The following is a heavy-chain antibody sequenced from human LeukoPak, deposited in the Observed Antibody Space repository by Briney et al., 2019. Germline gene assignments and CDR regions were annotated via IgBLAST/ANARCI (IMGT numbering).Heavy chain of an antibody. Sequence: PGGSLRLSCAASGFTFSSYAMSWVRQAPGKGLEWVSAISGSGGSTYYADSVKGRFTISRDNSKHTLYLQMNSLRAEDTAVYYCAKATSGGYDILTGYYTQDYFDYWGQGTLVTVSS. D-gene: IGHD3-9*01. V-gene: IGHV3-23*01. J-gene: IGHJ4*02. CDR3: AKATSGGYDILTGYYTQDYFDY. CDR1: GFTFSSYA. CDR2: ISGSGGST.